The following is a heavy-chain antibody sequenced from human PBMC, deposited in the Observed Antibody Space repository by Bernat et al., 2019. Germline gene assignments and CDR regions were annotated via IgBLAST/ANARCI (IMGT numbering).Heavy chain of an antibody. CDR3: AREGGDTACLDY. J-gene: IGHJ4*02. CDR1: GFTFSSYG. Sequence: QVQLVESGGGVVQPGRSLRLSCAASGFTFSSYGMHWVRQAPGKGLEWVAVIWYDGSNKYYADSVKGRFTISRDNSKNTLYLQMNSLRAEDTAVYYCAREGGDTACLDYWGQGTLVTVSS. D-gene: IGHD5-18*01. CDR2: IWYDGSNK. V-gene: IGHV3-33*01.